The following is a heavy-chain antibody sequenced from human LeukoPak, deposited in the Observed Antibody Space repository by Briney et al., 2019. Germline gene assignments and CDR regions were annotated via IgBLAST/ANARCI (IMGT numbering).Heavy chain of an antibody. V-gene: IGHV3-23*01. CDR2: IFGSGGSA. D-gene: IGHD2-15*01. CDR1: GFTVSNNY. CDR3: AKTTTGYSSGRYPAWPIDY. Sequence: GGSLRLSCAASGFTVSNNYMNWVRQAPGKGVEWVSGIFGSGGSAHYADSVKGRFTISRDNSKNTVYLQMDGLRAEDTAIYYCAKTTTGYSSGRYPAWPIDYWGQGTLVTVSS. J-gene: IGHJ4*02.